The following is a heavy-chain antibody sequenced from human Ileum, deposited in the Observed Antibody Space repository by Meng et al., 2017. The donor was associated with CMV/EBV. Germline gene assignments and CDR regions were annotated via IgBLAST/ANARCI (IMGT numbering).Heavy chain of an antibody. Sequence: HLKQLYLGPGLVNASAPLSLTCTSTGGATTSSTYYWGWIRPPPGKGLEWIGSVYYSGTTYYNPSLKSRVNMSIDTSKNRFSLKLSSATAADTAVYYCARNVGFYSSQIAYWGQGALVTVSS. D-gene: IGHD3-3*01. CDR2: VYYSGTT. J-gene: IGHJ4*02. CDR1: GGATTSSTYY. V-gene: IGHV4-39*07. CDR3: ARNVGFYSSQIAY.